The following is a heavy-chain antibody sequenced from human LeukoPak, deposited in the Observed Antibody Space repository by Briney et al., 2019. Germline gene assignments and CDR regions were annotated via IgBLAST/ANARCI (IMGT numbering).Heavy chain of an antibody. Sequence: ASVKDSCMASGYTFTGYYMYWVRQAPGQGPEWMGWINPNSGGTNYEQKFQGRVTMTRDTSISTAYMELSKLRADDTAVYYCARASKLYYSGSGHTFDYWGQGTLVTVSS. CDR3: ARASKLYYSGSGHTFDY. J-gene: IGHJ4*02. D-gene: IGHD3-10*01. V-gene: IGHV1-2*02. CDR1: GYTFTGYY. CDR2: INPNSGGT.